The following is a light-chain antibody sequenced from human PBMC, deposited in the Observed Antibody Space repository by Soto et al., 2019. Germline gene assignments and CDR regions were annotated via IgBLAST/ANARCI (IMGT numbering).Light chain of an antibody. CDR2: SNN. Sequence: QSVLTQPPSASGTPGQRVTISCSGSNSNIGSNTVNWYQQLPGTAPKLLIYSNNQRPSGVPDRFSGSKSGTSASLAISGLQSEDEADYYCAAWDDSLSAPYVFGTGTKVTVL. CDR1: NSNIGSNT. CDR3: AAWDDSLSAPYV. J-gene: IGLJ1*01. V-gene: IGLV1-44*01.